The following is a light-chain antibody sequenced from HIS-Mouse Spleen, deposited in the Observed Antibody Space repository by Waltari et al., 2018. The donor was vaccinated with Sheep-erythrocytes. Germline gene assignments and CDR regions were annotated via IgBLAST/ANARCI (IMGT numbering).Light chain of an antibody. CDR3: CSYAGSYNHV. CDR1: SSAVGGYNY. V-gene: IGLV2-11*01. Sequence: QSALTQPRSVSGSPGQSVTISFTGTSSAVGGYNYASWYQQQPRKAPKLMIYDVSKRPSGVPDRFSGSKSGNTASLTISGLQAEDEADYYCCSYAGSYNHVFATGTKVTVL. CDR2: DVS. J-gene: IGLJ1*01.